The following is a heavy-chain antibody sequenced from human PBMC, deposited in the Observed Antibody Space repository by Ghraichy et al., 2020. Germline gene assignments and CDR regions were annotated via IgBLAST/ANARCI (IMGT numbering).Heavy chain of an antibody. CDR2: IYWNDDK. CDR1: GFSLSTSGVG. Sequence: SGPTLVKPTQTLTLTCTFSGFSLSTSGVGVGWIRQPPGKALEWLALIYWNDDKRYSTSLKSRLTITKDTSKNQVVLTMTNMDPVDTATYYCAHRPGQSTDYVFLRGLPKLEVCGQGTLVNVAS. D-gene: IGHD3-3*01. V-gene: IGHV2-5*01. CDR3: AHRPGQSTDYVFLRGLPKLEV. J-gene: IGHJ1*01.